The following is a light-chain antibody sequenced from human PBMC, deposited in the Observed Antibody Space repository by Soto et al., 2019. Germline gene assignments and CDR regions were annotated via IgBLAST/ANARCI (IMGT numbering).Light chain of an antibody. CDR1: QSVSSN. CDR3: QQYNNWPPWT. V-gene: IGKV3-15*01. CDR2: GES. J-gene: IGKJ2*02. Sequence: EIVMTQSPATLYVSPGERATLSCRASQSVSSNLAWYQQKPGQAPRLLIYGESTRATGIPARFSGSGSGTEFTLTISSLQSEDFAVYYCQQYNNWPPWTFGQGTKLELK.